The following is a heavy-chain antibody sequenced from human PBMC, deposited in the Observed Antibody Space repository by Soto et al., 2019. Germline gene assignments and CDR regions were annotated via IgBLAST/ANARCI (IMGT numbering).Heavy chain of an antibody. CDR2: ISYDGSDK. V-gene: IGHV3-30*18. J-gene: IGHJ4*02. CDR3: AKDYSSTWYGVDY. Sequence: QVQLVESGGGVVQPGRSLRLSCAASGFTFSSYGMHWVRQAPGKGLEWVAVISYDGSDKNYADSVKGRFTISRDNSKNTLYLQMNSLKTEDTGVYYCAKDYSSTWYGVDYWGQGTLVTVSS. D-gene: IGHD6-13*01. CDR1: GFTFSSYG.